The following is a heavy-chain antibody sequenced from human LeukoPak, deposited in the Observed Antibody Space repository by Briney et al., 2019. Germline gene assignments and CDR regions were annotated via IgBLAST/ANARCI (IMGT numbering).Heavy chain of an antibody. CDR1: GGSFSGYY. CDR3: ARGGIVVVPAAPASSWFDP. Sequence: SETLSLTCAVYGGSFSGYYWSWIRQPPGKGLEWIGKINHSGSTNYNPSLKSRVTISVDTSKNQFSLKLSSVTAADTAVYYCARGGIVVVPAAPASSWFDPWGQGTLVTVSS. CDR2: INHSGST. V-gene: IGHV4-34*01. J-gene: IGHJ5*02. D-gene: IGHD2-2*01.